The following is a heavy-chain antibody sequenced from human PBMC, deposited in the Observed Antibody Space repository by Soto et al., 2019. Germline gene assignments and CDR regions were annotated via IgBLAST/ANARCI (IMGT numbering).Heavy chain of an antibody. Sequence: QVQLVQSGAEVKKPGSSVKVSCKASGGTFSSYTISWVRQAPGQGLEWMGRIIPILGIANYAQKFQGRVTITADKSTSTAYMELSSLRSEDTAVYYCARSQSPEGIGKHWGQGTLVTVSS. V-gene: IGHV1-69*02. D-gene: IGHD1-26*01. CDR3: ARSQSPEGIGKH. CDR1: GGTFSSYT. CDR2: IIPILGIA. J-gene: IGHJ4*02.